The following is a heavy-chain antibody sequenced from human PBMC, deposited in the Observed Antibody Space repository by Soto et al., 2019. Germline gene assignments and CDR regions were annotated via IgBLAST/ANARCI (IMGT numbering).Heavy chain of an antibody. Sequence: VQLVESGGGEVQPGRSLRLSCAASGFKYTDFALHWVRQAPDKGLEWVAIISYDGSDKYYADSVKGRFVISRDNPKNTLYLEMNSLRPEDTAVYFCARRAWDSYYAIDVWGQGTTVTVFS. CDR2: ISYDGSDK. V-gene: IGHV3-30*09. D-gene: IGHD3-22*01. CDR3: ARRAWDSYYAIDV. CDR1: GFKYTDFA. J-gene: IGHJ6*02.